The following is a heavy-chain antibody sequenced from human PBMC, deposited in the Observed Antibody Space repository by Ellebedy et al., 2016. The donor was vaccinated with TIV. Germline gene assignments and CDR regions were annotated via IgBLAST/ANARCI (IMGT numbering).Heavy chain of an antibody. CDR2: IYYSGNT. V-gene: IGHV4-39*01. J-gene: IGHJ5*02. CDR1: GGSISSSPYY. CDR3: ARWFGELLYIRWFDP. D-gene: IGHD3-10*01. Sequence: SETLSLTCTVSGGSISSSPYYWGWIRQPPGKGLEWIGTIYYSGNTYYNPSLKSRVAMSADTSKNQFSLRLSSVTAADTAVYYCARWFGELLYIRWFDPWGQGTLVTVSS.